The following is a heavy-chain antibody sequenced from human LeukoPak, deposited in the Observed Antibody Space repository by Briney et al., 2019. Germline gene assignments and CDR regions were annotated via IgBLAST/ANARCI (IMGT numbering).Heavy chain of an antibody. J-gene: IGHJ6*02. D-gene: IGHD5-12*01. Sequence: PGGSLRLSCAASGFTFSSYAMSWVRQAPGKGLEWVSAISGSGGSTHYADSVKGRFTISRDNYKNTLYLQMNSLRAEDTAVYYCAKPSDGSYEGYYYGMDVWGQGTTVAVCS. CDR3: AKPSDGSYEGYYYGMDV. V-gene: IGHV3-23*01. CDR2: ISGSGGST. CDR1: GFTFSSYA.